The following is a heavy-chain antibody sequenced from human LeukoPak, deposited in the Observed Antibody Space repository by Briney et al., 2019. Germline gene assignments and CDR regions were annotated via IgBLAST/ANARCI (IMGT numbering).Heavy chain of an antibody. CDR2: ISSSSSYI. CDR3: ASPVTSAFSMDV. Sequence: GGSLRFSCAASGLTFSSYSMNWFRKAPGKGLEWVSSISSSSSYIYYADSAKGRFTISRDNAKNSLYLQMNSPRADDTAVYYCASPVTSAFSMDVWGQGTTVTVSS. J-gene: IGHJ6*02. CDR1: GLTFSSYS. V-gene: IGHV3-21*01. D-gene: IGHD3-16*01.